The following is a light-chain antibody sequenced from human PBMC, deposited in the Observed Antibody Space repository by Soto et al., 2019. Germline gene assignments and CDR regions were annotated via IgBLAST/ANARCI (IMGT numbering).Light chain of an antibody. CDR1: QSISNK. V-gene: IGKV3-15*01. Sequence: ELVTTQSPATMTVYPGEIDTLSYSSSQSISNKLAWYQHRPGQAPRLLVYDTSTRAAGIPARFTGSGCGTAFTLTISSLQSEDFAVYYGQQYKTWRSISFGHGTQVEIK. J-gene: IGKJ5*01. CDR3: QQYKTWRSIS. CDR2: DTS.